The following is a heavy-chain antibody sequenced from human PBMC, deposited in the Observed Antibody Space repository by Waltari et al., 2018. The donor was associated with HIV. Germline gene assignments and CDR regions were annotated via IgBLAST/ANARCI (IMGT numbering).Heavy chain of an antibody. CDR2: ISYNGLNK. J-gene: IGHJ6*02. D-gene: IGHD2-15*01. Sequence: QVQLEESGGRVVQPGRSLRLTCVASGFNFSTSGMHWVRQAPGKGLEWVAVISYNGLNKYYVDSLKGRFTISRDNSNSTLFLQMSSLRPDDTAVYYCAKDLVTRGFFYFYGMHVWGQGTTVTVSS. V-gene: IGHV3-30*18. CDR1: GFNFSTSG. CDR3: AKDLVTRGFFYFYGMHV.